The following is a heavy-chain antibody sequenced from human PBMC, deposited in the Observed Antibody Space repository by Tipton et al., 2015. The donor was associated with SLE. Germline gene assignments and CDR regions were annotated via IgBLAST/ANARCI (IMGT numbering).Heavy chain of an antibody. CDR3: ARGLLVPAY. CDR2: INHSGST. Sequence: TLSLTCDVYDGSFSGYYWSWIRQPPGKGLEWIGEINHSGSTTYNPSLKSRVTISADTPKNQFSLKVNSVTAADTAVYYCARGLLVPAYWGQGTPVTVSS. V-gene: IGHV4-34*01. CDR1: DGSFSGYY. J-gene: IGHJ4*02.